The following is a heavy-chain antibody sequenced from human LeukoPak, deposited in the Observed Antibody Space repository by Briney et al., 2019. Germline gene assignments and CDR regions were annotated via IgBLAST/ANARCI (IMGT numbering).Heavy chain of an antibody. D-gene: IGHD3-22*01. Sequence: QPGGSLRLSCAVSGLTVSNNYMSWVRQAPGKGLEWVSVIYSGGSTYYADSVKGRFTISRDNSKNTVYLQMNSLRDEDTAVYYCAREVRYDSSGFGWGQGTLVTVSS. CDR2: IYSGGST. CDR3: AREVRYDSSGFG. CDR1: GLTVSNNY. V-gene: IGHV3-53*01. J-gene: IGHJ4*02.